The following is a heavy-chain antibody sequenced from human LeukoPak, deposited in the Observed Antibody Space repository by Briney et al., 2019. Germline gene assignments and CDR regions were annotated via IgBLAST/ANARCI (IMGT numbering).Heavy chain of an antibody. J-gene: IGHJ5*02. D-gene: IGHD5-12*01. CDR1: GGSISSYY. V-gene: IGHV4-4*07. CDR2: IYTSGRT. CDR3: ARDRYGYSGYDSYNWFDP. Sequence: SETLSLTCTVSGGSISSYYWSWIRQPAGKGLEWIGRIYTSGRTNYNPSLKSRVTISVDTSKNQFSLKLSSVTAADTAVYYCARDRYGYSGYDSYNWFDPWGQGTLVTVSS.